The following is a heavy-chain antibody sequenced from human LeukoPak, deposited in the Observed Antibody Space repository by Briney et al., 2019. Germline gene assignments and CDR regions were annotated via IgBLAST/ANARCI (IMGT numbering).Heavy chain of an antibody. CDR2: TSSSSSTI. V-gene: IGHV3-48*01. D-gene: IGHD2-15*01. J-gene: IGHJ4*02. CDR3: ARPYCSGGSCYLGPFDY. Sequence: GGSLRLSCAASGFTFSSYSMDWVRQAPGKGLEWVSYTSSSSSTIYYADSVKGRFTISRDNAKNSLYLQMNSLRAEDTAVYYCARPYCSGGSCYLGPFDYWGQGTLVTVSS. CDR1: GFTFSSYS.